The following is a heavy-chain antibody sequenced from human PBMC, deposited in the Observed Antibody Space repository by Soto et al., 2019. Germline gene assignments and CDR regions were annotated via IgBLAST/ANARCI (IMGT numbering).Heavy chain of an antibody. CDR1: GFTFSSYA. J-gene: IGHJ4*02. Sequence: GGSLRLSRAASGFTFSSYAMSWVRQAPGKGLEWVSAISGSGGSTYYADSVKGRFTISRDNSKNTLYLQMNSLRAEDTAVYYCAKSPGNVPTSNFAYWGQGTLVTVSS. CDR3: AKSPGNVPTSNFAY. D-gene: IGHD1-1*01. CDR2: ISGSGGST. V-gene: IGHV3-23*01.